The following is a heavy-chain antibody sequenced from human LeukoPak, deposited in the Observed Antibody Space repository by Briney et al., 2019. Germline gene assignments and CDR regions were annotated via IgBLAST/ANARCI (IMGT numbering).Heavy chain of an antibody. CDR3: AKERYYGSGEAVWFDP. Sequence: SQTLSLTCTVSGGSISSGGYYWSWIRQPPGKGLEWIGYIYRSGSTNYNPSLKSRVTISVDTSKNQFSLKLSSVTAADTAVYYCAKERYYGSGEAVWFDPWGQGTLVTVSS. D-gene: IGHD3-10*01. CDR1: GGSISSGGYY. J-gene: IGHJ5*02. CDR2: IYRSGST. V-gene: IGHV4-30-2*01.